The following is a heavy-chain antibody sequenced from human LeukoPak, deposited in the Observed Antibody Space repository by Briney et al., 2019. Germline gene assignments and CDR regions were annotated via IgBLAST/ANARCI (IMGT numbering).Heavy chain of an antibody. V-gene: IGHV4-39*01. D-gene: IGHD3/OR15-3a*01. CDR2: IYYTGNT. CDR1: GVSISSSNSY. CDR3: ARQTGSGLFTLP. J-gene: IGHJ4*02. Sequence: KTSETLSLTCTVSGVSISSSNSYWGWIRQPPGKGLEWIGSIYYTGNTYYNASLKSRVTISIDTSKSQISLRLTSVTATDTAMYYCARQTGSGLFTLPGGQGTLVTVSS.